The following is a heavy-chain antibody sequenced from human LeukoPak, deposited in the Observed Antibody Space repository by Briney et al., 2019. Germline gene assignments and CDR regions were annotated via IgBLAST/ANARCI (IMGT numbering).Heavy chain of an antibody. V-gene: IGHV3-15*01. CDR1: GFTFSSYA. D-gene: IGHD3-22*01. Sequence: KTGGSLRLSCAASGFTFSSYAIHWVRQAPGKGLEWLGRIKRGTDGGSIDYAAPVKGRFTISRDDSRNTLYLQMDSLKIEDTAVYYCTTDRYYDNSELQFQHWGQGTLVTVSS. J-gene: IGHJ1*01. CDR3: TTDRYYDNSELQFQH. CDR2: IKRGTDGGSI.